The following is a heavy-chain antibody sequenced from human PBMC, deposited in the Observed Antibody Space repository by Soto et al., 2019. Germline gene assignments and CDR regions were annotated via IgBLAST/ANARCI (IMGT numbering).Heavy chain of an antibody. D-gene: IGHD5-12*01. CDR3: ARGDRVADS. CDR1: GFTFSATY. CDR2: ISGSGSDT. V-gene: IGHV3-11*05. J-gene: IGHJ4*02. Sequence: QVQLVESGGDLVKPGGSLRLSCAASGFTFSATYMSWIRQVPGKGLEWVSYISGSGSDTRYTDSVRGRFTISRDNAKNSLHMQMSSLKVEDTALYYCARGDRVADSWGTGTLVTVS.